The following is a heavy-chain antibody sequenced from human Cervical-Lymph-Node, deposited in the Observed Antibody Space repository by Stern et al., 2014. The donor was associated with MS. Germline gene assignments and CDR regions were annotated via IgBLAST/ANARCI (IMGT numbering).Heavy chain of an antibody. CDR1: GVTINTYA. CDR3: ARERGNTYGFDY. V-gene: IGHV1-69*06. Sequence: DQLVESGAEVRKPGSSVKVSCRASGVTINTYAVSWVRQAPGQGLEWMGAIVPVFGNSKNAQRFQERVTITAGKSTSTVYMELSGLTSEDTAVYYCARERGNTYGFDYWGQGTLVTVSS. CDR2: IVPVFGNS. J-gene: IGHJ4*02. D-gene: IGHD4-23*01.